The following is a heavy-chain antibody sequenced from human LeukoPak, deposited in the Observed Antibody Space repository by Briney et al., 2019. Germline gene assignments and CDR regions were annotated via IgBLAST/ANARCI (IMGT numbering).Heavy chain of an antibody. J-gene: IGHJ6*02. CDR2: IIPVFGIA. Sequence: ASVKVSCKASGGTFSSSYAISWVRQAPGQGLEWMGRIIPVFGIANYAQKFQGRVTITADESTSTTYMELSSLRAEDTAVYYCAKMPPLSRIAVADTANYYYGMDVWGQGTTVTVSS. CDR3: AKMPPLSRIAVADTANYYYGMDV. D-gene: IGHD6-19*01. CDR1: GGTFSSSYA. V-gene: IGHV1-69*13.